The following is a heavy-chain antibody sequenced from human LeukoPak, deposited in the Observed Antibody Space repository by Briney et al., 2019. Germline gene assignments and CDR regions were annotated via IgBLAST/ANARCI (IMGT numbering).Heavy chain of an antibody. D-gene: IGHD6-13*01. CDR3: AKGNRQQLYYGMDV. Sequence: GGSLRLSCAASGFTFSSYAMNWVRLGPGKGLEWVSGISGTGGSTYHAESVRGRLTISRDNSKNTLYLQMNSLRAEDTAVYYCAKGNRQQLYYGMDVWGQGTTDTVSS. J-gene: IGHJ6*02. V-gene: IGHV3-23*01. CDR1: GFTFSSYA. CDR2: ISGTGGST.